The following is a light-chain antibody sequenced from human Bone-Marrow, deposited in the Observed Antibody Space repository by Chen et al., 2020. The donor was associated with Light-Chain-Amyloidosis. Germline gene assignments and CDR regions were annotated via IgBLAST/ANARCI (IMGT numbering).Light chain of an antibody. CDR3: QSAVSRGPCEVV. Sequence: SYELPKPPSVSVSPGQPARITCSEDDLPMKYDYWYQPKPGQAPVLVLHRVTKTPSGISERFSGSSSGTTAALPTSGVQSEVEGDYHCQSAVSRGPCEVVFCRGTKLTV. J-gene: IGLJ2*01. V-gene: IGLV3-25*03. CDR2: RVT. CDR1: DLPMKY.